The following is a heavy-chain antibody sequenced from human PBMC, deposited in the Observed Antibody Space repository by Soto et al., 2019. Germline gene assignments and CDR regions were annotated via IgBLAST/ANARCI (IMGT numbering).Heavy chain of an antibody. CDR2: FDGSVVHT. CDR1: GFSFSSYS. D-gene: IGHD6-19*01. CDR3: AKHIQYHSAWPLHY. V-gene: IGHV3-23*01. Sequence: PGGSLRLSGAASGFSFSSYSVSWVRQAPWKGLEWVSVFDGSVVHTYYTNSVKGRFTISNDNSKNTLFLQMNSLKAEDTAVYFCAKHIQYHSAWPLHYSGQGTLVTVYS. J-gene: IGHJ4*02.